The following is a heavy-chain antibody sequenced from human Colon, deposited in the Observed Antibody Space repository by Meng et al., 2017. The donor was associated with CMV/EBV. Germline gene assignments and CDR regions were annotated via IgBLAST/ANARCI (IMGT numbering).Heavy chain of an antibody. CDR2: TSHIGATT. Sequence: SGVTFRRSAMTWVRQAPGRGLEWVSSTSHIGATTYYADSVKGRFTISRDNSKNTLYLEMNSLRVEDTAVYYCAKDMMGNRPYWYFDGWGRGTLVTVSS. CDR1: GVTFRRSA. CDR3: AKDMMGNRPYWYFDG. V-gene: IGHV3-23*01. D-gene: IGHD3-16*01. J-gene: IGHJ2*01.